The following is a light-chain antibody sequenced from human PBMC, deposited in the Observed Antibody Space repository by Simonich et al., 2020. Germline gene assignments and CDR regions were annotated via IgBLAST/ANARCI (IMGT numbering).Light chain of an antibody. J-gene: IGLJ2*01. CDR2: DVS. V-gene: IGLV2-11*01. Sequence: QSALTQPRSVSGSPGQSVTISCTGTSSDVGGYNYVSWYQQHQDKAPKLMIYDVSKRPSGVSNRFSGSKSGNTASLTISGLQAEDEADYYCSSYTSSSTVVFGGGTKLTVL. CDR3: SSYTSSSTVV. CDR1: SSDVGGYNY.